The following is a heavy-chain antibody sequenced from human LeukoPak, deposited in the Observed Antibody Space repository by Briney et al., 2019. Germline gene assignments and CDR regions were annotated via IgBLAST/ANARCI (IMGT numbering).Heavy chain of an antibody. Sequence: ASVTVSCKASGYTXTGYYMHWVRQAPGQGLEWIGWINPNTGDTNYAQKFQGRVTMTRDTSISTAYMELSSLRSDDTAVYYCAGPWDQVGFDPWGQGTLVSVSS. J-gene: IGHJ5*02. CDR2: INPNTGDT. CDR1: GYTXTGYY. CDR3: AGPWDQVGFDP. V-gene: IGHV1-2*02. D-gene: IGHD1-26*01.